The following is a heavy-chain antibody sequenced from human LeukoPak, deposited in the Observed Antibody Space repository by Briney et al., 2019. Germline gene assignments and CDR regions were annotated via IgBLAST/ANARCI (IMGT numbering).Heavy chain of an antibody. Sequence: GALRLSCAASGFTFDDYGMSWVRQAPGKGPEWVSGINWNGGSTGYADSVKGRFTISRDNSENIVYLQMNNLRVEDTAVYYCAGRRTGYSSGYGHWGQGTLVTVSS. V-gene: IGHV3-20*04. D-gene: IGHD5-18*01. J-gene: IGHJ4*02. CDR1: GFTFDDYG. CDR2: INWNGGST. CDR3: AGRRTGYSSGYGH.